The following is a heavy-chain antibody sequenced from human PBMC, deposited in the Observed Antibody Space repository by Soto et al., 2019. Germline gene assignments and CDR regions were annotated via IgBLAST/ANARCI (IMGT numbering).Heavy chain of an antibody. CDR1: GGTFSSYT. Sequence: SVKVSCKASGGTFSSYTISWVRQAPGQGLEWMGRIIPILGIVNYAQKFQGRVTITADKSTSTAYMGLSSLRSEDTAVYYCAREFCGGGDCPIDWGQGTLVTVSS. CDR2: IIPILGIV. D-gene: IGHD2-21*02. CDR3: AREFCGGGDCPID. V-gene: IGHV1-69*04. J-gene: IGHJ4*02.